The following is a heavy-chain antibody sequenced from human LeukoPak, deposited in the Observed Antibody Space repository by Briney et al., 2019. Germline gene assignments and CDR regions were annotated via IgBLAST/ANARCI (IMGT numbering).Heavy chain of an antibody. Sequence: PGGSLRLSCAASGFTVSSNYMSWVRQAPGKGLEWVAVIANDGKDKQYADSVRGRFTLSRDNSRNTLYLQMNGLRAEDTAIYYCARDRDAPAKYYFDYWGQGTLVTVSS. CDR2: IANDGKDK. CDR1: GFTVSSNY. CDR3: ARDRDAPAKYYFDY. V-gene: IGHV3-30*03. J-gene: IGHJ4*02. D-gene: IGHD2-15*01.